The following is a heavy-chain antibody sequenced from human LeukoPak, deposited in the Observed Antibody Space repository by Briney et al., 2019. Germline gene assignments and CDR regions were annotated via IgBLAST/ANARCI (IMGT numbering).Heavy chain of an antibody. CDR3: AREVPAAMPYYYYYMDV. CDR2: IWYDGSNK. CDR1: GFTFSSYG. J-gene: IGHJ6*03. D-gene: IGHD2-2*01. V-gene: IGHV3-33*01. Sequence: GGSLRLSCAASGFTFSSYGMHWVRQAPGKGLEWVAVIWYDGSNKYYADSVKGRFTISRDNSKNTLYLQMNSLRAEDTAVYYCAREVPAAMPYYYYYMDVWGKGTAVTVSS.